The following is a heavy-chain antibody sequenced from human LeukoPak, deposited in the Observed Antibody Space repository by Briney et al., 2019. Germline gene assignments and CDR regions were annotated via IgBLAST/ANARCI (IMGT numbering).Heavy chain of an antibody. V-gene: IGHV1-2*06. CDR1: GYTFTVYY. Sequence: ASVTVSCTASGYTFTVYYVHWVRQAPGQGLEWMGRINPNSGDTNYAQKFQGRVTMTRDTSISTAYMELSRLRSDDTAVYYCARDYCGGDCFPDYWGQGTLVTVSS. J-gene: IGHJ4*02. CDR3: ARDYCGGDCFPDY. CDR2: INPNSGDT. D-gene: IGHD2-21*02.